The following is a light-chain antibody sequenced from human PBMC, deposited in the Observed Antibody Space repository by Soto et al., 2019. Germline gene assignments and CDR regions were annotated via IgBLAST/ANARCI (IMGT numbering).Light chain of an antibody. CDR2: SNS. V-gene: IGLV1-47*01. J-gene: IGLJ2*01. CDR1: SSNIGSNS. CDR3: AAWDDSLSGVV. Sequence: QSVLTQPPSASGTPGQRVTISCSGSSSNIGSNSVHWYQQLPGTAPKLLIYSNSQRPSGVPERISGSTSGTSASLAISGLRYEDEDDYYCAAWDDSLSGVVFGGGTKLTVL.